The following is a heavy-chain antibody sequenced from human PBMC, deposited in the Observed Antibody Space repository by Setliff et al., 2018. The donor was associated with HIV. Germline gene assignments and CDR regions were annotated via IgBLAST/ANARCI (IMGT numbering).Heavy chain of an antibody. V-gene: IGHV4-61*09. D-gene: IGHD5-18*01. CDR1: GVSISSGSYY. J-gene: IGHJ4*02. Sequence: SETLSLTCTVSGVSISSGSYYWSWIRQPAGKGLEWIGHIYTSGSTNYNPSLKSRVTISVDTSKNQFSLKLSSVTAADTAVYYCARPAPRGYSYGHYYFDYWGQGTLVTVSS. CDR2: IYTSGST. CDR3: ARPAPRGYSYGHYYFDY.